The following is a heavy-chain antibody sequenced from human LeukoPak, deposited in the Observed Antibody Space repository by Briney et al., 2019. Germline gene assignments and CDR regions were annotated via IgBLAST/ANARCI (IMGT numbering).Heavy chain of an antibody. Sequence: PGGSLRLSCAASGFTFSSYEMNWVRQAPGKGLEWVSYISSSGSTIYYADSVKGRFTISRDNAKNSLYLQMNSLRAEDTAVYYCARKCSHSSSWYAGSLGNWFDPWGQGTLVTVSS. J-gene: IGHJ5*02. V-gene: IGHV3-48*03. CDR3: ARKCSHSSSWYAGSLGNWFDP. CDR2: ISSSGSTI. D-gene: IGHD6-13*01. CDR1: GFTFSSYE.